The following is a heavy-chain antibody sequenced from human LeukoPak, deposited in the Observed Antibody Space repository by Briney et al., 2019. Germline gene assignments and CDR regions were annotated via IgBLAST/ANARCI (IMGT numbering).Heavy chain of an antibody. D-gene: IGHD2-21*02. CDR2: ISGSGGST. Sequence: GGSLRLSCAASGSTFSSYAMSWVRQAPGKGLEWVSAISGSGGSTYYADSVKGRFTISRDNSKNTLYLQMNSLRAEDTAVYYCASDCGGDCRRVLDIWGQGTMVTVSS. CDR1: GSTFSSYA. CDR3: ASDCGGDCRRVLDI. J-gene: IGHJ3*02. V-gene: IGHV3-23*01.